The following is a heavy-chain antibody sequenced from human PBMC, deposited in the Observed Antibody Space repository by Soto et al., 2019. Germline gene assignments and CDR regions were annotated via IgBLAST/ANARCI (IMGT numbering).Heavy chain of an antibody. CDR3: ARGRTYYYDSSGYYWDY. CDR1: GGSISSSNW. V-gene: IGHV4-4*02. Sequence: QVQLQESGLGLVKPSGTLSLTCAVSGGSISSSNWWSWVRQPPGKGLEWIGEIYHSGSTNYNPSLKSRVTISVDKSKNQFSLKLSSVTAADTAVYYCARGRTYYYDSSGYYWDYWGQGTLVTVSS. D-gene: IGHD3-22*01. J-gene: IGHJ4*02. CDR2: IYHSGST.